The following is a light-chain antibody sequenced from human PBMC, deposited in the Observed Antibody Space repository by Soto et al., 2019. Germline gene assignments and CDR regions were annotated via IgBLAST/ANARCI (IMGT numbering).Light chain of an antibody. Sequence: QSVLTQPPSASGSPGQSVTIYCTGTSSDVGNYNYVSWYQHHPGKAPKLMIYEVSKWPSGVPDRFSGSKSGNTASLTVSGLQAEDEADYYCTSYAGSNTYVFGTGTKVTVL. V-gene: IGLV2-8*01. J-gene: IGLJ1*01. CDR3: TSYAGSNTYV. CDR1: SSDVGNYNY. CDR2: EVS.